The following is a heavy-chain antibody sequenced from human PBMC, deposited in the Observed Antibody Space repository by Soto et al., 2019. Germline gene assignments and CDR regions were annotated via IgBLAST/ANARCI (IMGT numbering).Heavy chain of an antibody. CDR2: INAGNGNT. CDR1: GYTFTSYA. CDR3: ASISPPGFGESFFDY. J-gene: IGHJ4*02. Sequence: QVQLVQSGAEVKKPGASVKVSCKASGYTFTSYAMHWVRQAPGQRLEWMGWINAGNGNTKYSQKFQGRVTITRDTSASTAYMELSSLRSEDTAVYYCASISPPGFGESFFDYWGQGTLVTVSS. V-gene: IGHV1-3*01. D-gene: IGHD3-10*01.